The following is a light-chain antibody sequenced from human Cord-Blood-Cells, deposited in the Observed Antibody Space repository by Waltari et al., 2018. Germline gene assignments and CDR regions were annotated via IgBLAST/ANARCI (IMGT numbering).Light chain of an antibody. V-gene: IGKV3-15*01. CDR2: GAS. CDR1: QSVSSN. Sequence: EIVMTQSLATLSVSSGERAPLSCRASQSVSSNLAWYQQKPGQAPRLLIYGASTRATGIPARFSGSGSGTEFTLTISSLQSEDFAVYYCQQYNNWWTFGQGTKVEIK. CDR3: QQYNNWWT. J-gene: IGKJ1*01.